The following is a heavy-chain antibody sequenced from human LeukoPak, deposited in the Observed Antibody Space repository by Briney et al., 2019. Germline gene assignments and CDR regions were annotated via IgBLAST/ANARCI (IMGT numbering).Heavy chain of an antibody. V-gene: IGHV3-23*01. CDR2: ISISGGTT. CDR3: ANEIRPNDY. Sequence: GGSLRLSCAASGLTFSSHWMHWVRQAPGKGLEWVSSISISGGTTYYADSVKGRFTISRENSKSTLYLQMNSLRADDTAVYYCANEIRPNDYWGQGTLVTVSS. CDR1: GLTFSSHW. D-gene: IGHD4-17*01. J-gene: IGHJ4*02.